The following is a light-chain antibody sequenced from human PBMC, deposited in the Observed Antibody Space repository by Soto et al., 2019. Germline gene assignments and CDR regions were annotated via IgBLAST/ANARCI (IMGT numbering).Light chain of an antibody. CDR2: DAS. CDR3: QQRSSWPSLT. J-gene: IGKJ4*01. CDR1: QSVSSH. Sequence: EIVLTQSPGTLSLSPGERATLSCRASQSVSSHLAWYQRKPGQAPRLLIYDASNRATGIPARFSGSGSGTDFTLTISSLEPEDFAVYYCQQRSSWPSLTFGGGTKVEIK. V-gene: IGKV3-11*01.